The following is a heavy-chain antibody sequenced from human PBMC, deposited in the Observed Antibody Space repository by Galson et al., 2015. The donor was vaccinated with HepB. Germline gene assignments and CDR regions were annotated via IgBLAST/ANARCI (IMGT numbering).Heavy chain of an antibody. CDR1: GFTFSSYS. J-gene: IGHJ6*02. V-gene: IGHV3-48*02. CDR2: ISSSRSSI. D-gene: IGHD5-18*01. Sequence: SLRLSCAASGFTFSSYSMNWVRQAPGKGLEWVSYISSSRSSIYYADSVKGRFTISRDNAKNSLNLQMNSLRDEATAVYYCASRGYSYGFDYYYGRDVWCQGTTVTVSS. CDR3: ASRGYSYGFDYYYGRDV.